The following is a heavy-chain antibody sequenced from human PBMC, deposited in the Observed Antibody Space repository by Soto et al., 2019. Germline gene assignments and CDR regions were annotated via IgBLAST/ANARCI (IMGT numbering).Heavy chain of an antibody. Sequence: QVQLQESGPGLVRPSETLSLACSVSGGSMSSYYWTWIRQSPGKGLEWIGYIYHSGSNNYNFSLKSRVTISIDTAKNQFSLKMNSVTAAAPAVYYCARVGRTDYEYWSGYYGWLDPWGQGTLVTVSS. D-gene: IGHD3-3*01. CDR3: ARVGRTDYEYWSGYYGWLDP. CDR2: IYHSGSN. CDR1: GGSMSSYY. J-gene: IGHJ5*02. V-gene: IGHV4-59*12.